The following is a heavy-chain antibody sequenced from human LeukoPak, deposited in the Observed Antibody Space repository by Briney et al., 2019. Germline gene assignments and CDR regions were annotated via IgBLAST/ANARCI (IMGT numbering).Heavy chain of an antibody. CDR1: GYTFTSYY. Sequence: ASVKVSCKASGYTFTSYYMHWVRQAPGQGLEWMGIINPSGGSTSYAQKFQGRVTMTRDMSTSTVYMELSSLRSEDTAVYYCAREMEGGDTAMVTGYWGQGTLVTVSS. D-gene: IGHD5-18*01. V-gene: IGHV1-46*01. J-gene: IGHJ4*02. CDR2: INPSGGST. CDR3: AREMEGGDTAMVTGY.